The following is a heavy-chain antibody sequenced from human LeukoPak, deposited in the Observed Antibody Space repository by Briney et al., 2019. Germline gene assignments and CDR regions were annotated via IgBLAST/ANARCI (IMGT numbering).Heavy chain of an antibody. CDR2: ISSSGSTI. J-gene: IGHJ4*02. D-gene: IGHD3-22*01. Sequence: GGSLRLSCAASGFTFSSYEMNWVRQAPGKGLKWVSYISSSGSTIYYADSVKGRFTISRDNAKNSLYLQMNSLRAEDTAVYYCASYDSSGYYYYFDYWGQGTLVTVSS. V-gene: IGHV3-48*03. CDR1: GFTFSSYE. CDR3: ASYDSSGYYYYFDY.